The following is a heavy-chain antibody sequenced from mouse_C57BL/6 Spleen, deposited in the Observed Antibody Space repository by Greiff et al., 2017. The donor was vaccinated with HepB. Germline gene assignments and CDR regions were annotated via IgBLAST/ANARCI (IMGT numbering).Heavy chain of an antibody. J-gene: IGHJ1*03. Sequence: VQRVESGPELVKPGASVKISCKASGYAFSSSWMNWVKQRPGKGLEWIGRIYPGDGDTNYNGKFKGKATLTEDKSSSTAYMQLSSLTSEDAAVYCCAPYGNSYHWYFDVWGTGTTVTVSS. V-gene: IGHV1-82*01. D-gene: IGHD1-1*01. CDR1: GYAFSSSW. CDR3: APYGNSYHWYFDV. CDR2: IYPGDGDT.